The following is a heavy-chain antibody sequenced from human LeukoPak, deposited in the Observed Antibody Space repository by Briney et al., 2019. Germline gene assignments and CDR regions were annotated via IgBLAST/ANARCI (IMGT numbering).Heavy chain of an antibody. V-gene: IGHV4-59*01. CDR2: IYYSGST. CDR3: ARDIRGYNYGWFDY. Sequence: PSETLSLTCTVSGGSTNSYFWTWIRQPPGKGLEWIGHIYYSGSTKYNPSLKSRVTISLDTSKNQFSLNLSSVTAADTAVYYCARDIRGYNYGWFDYWGQGTLVTVSS. J-gene: IGHJ4*02. D-gene: IGHD5-18*01. CDR1: GGSTNSYF.